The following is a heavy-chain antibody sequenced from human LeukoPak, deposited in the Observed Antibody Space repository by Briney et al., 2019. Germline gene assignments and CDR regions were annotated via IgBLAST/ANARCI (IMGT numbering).Heavy chain of an antibody. V-gene: IGHV3-30*03. J-gene: IGHJ4*02. CDR2: ISYDGSNK. CDR3: ARAATVTLYFFDY. Sequence: GGSLCLSCAASGCTFSSYGMHWVRQAPGKGLEWVAVISYDGSNKYYADSVKGRFTISRDNSKNTLYLQMNSLRAEDTAVYYCARAATVTLYFFDYWRQGTLVTVSS. D-gene: IGHD4-17*01. CDR1: GCTFSSYG.